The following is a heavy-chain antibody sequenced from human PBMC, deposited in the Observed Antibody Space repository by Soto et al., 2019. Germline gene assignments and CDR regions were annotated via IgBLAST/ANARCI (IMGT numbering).Heavy chain of an antibody. CDR2: IYYSGST. CDR3: ARGEDCSSTSCRYYYYYGMDV. J-gene: IGHJ6*02. V-gene: IGHV4-30-4*01. Sequence: SETLSLTCTVSGGSISSGDYYWSWIRQPPGKGLEWVGYIYYSGSTYYNPSLKSRVTISVDTSKNQFSLKLSSVTAADTAVYYCARGEDCSSTSCRYYYYYGMDVWGQGTTVTVSS. CDR1: GGSISSGDYY. D-gene: IGHD2-2*01.